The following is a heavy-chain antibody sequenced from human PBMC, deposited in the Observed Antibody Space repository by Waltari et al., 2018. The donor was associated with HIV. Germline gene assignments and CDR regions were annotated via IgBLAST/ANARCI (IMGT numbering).Heavy chain of an antibody. J-gene: IGHJ2*01. CDR2: VYYGGKT. Sequence: QLQESGPALVKPSETLSLSCSVSGVPLTSKNYYWGWVRQSPGKRLDWIASVYYGGKTYNYPSLRSRLSLSLDTSKNRLSLNVTSVAAADTAVYYCARHSGPYVHFFDLWGRGTLVTVTS. V-gene: IGHV4-39*01. CDR1: GVPLTSKNYY. CDR3: ARHSGPYVHFFDL. D-gene: IGHD3-16*01.